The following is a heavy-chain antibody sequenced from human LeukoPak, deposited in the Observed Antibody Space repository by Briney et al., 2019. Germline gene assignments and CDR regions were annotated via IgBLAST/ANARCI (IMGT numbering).Heavy chain of an antibody. D-gene: IGHD3-10*01. V-gene: IGHV3-11*04. CDR3: ARADITMLRGALITSRDY. J-gene: IGHJ4*02. Sequence: GGSLRLSCAASGFTFSDYYMSWIRQAPGKGLEWVSYISSSGSTIYYADSVKGRFTISRDNAKNSLYLQMNSLRAEDTAVYYCARADITMLRGALITSRDYWGQGTLVTVSS. CDR1: GFTFSDYY. CDR2: ISSSGSTI.